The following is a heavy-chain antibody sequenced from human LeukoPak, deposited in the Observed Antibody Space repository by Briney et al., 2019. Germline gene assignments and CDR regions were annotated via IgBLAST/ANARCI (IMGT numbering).Heavy chain of an antibody. J-gene: IGHJ3*02. CDR2: IYPGDSGT. D-gene: IGHD2-2*01. CDR1: AFSFTTYR. CDR3: ARRRYCNSTSCYEGAFDI. V-gene: IGHV5-51*01. Sequence: GDSLKISCKGSAFSFTTYRIAWVRQMPGKGLEWMGIIYPGDSGTRYSPSFQGQVTMSADKSISTAYLQWSSLKASDTAIYYCARRRYCNSTSCYEGAFDIWGQGTMVTVSS.